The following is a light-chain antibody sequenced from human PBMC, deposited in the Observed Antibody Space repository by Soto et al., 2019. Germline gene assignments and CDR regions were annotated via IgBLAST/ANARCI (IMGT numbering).Light chain of an antibody. CDR2: SAS. Sequence: IQLTQAPSSLSASLGDRVIITCQASRGISSYLAWYQQKPGKAPKLLVYSASTLQSGVPSRFSGSGSGPDFTLTISSLQPEDSATYFCQQLNSYPQTFGQGTRLEIK. J-gene: IGKJ5*01. CDR3: QQLNSYPQT. V-gene: IGKV1-9*01. CDR1: RGISSY.